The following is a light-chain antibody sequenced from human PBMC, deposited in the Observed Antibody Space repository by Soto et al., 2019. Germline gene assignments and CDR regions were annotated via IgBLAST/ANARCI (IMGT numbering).Light chain of an antibody. CDR2: DVS. Sequence: QSALTQPASVSGSPGQSITVCCTGTSSDVGAYNYVSWYQQHPGKAPKVMIFDVSNRPSGVSNRFSGSKSGNTASLTISGLQAEDEADYYCSSYTTSSTVVFGGGTKLTVL. V-gene: IGLV2-14*03. CDR1: SSDVGAYNY. J-gene: IGLJ2*01. CDR3: SSYTTSSTVV.